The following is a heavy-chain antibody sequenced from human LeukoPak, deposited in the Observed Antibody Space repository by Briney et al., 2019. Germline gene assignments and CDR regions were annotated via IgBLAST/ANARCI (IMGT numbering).Heavy chain of an antibody. Sequence: ASVKVSCKASGYTFTSYDINWVRQATGQGLEWMGWMNPNSGNTGYAQKFQGRVTITRNTSISTAYMELSSLRSEDTAVYYCARGRYYDSSGYWSRASYYYYYYMDVWGKGTTVTVSS. D-gene: IGHD3-22*01. J-gene: IGHJ6*03. CDR1: GYTFTSYD. V-gene: IGHV1-8*01. CDR2: MNPNSGNT. CDR3: ARGRYYDSSGYWSRASYYYYYYMDV.